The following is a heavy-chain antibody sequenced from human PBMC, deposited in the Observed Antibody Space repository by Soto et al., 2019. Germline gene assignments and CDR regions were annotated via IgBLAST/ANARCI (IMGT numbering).Heavy chain of an antibody. CDR2: IIPIFGTA. D-gene: IGHD3-3*01. J-gene: IGHJ6*02. CDR3: AREYKTIFAIGVYYYYGMDV. V-gene: IGHV1-69*13. Sequence: SVKVSCKASGGTFSSYAISWVRQAPGQGLEWMGGIIPIFGTANYAQKFQGRVTITADESTSTAYMELSSLRSEDTAVYYCAREYKTIFAIGVYYYYGMDVWGQGTTVTVSS. CDR1: GGTFSSYA.